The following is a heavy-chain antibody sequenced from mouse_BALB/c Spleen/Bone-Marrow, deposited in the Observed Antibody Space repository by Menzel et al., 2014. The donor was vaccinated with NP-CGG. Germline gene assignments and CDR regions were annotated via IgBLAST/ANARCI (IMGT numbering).Heavy chain of an antibody. D-gene: IGHD1-1*01. J-gene: IGHJ2*01. Sequence: EVQLQQSGGGLVQPGGSLKLSCAASGFDFSRYWMSWVRQAPGKGLEWIGEIKPDSSTINYTPSLKDKFIISRDNAKNTLYLQMSKVRSEDTALYYCARLYYYGNLDYWGQGTTLTVSS. CDR2: IKPDSSTI. CDR3: ARLYYYGNLDY. V-gene: IGHV4-1*02. CDR1: GFDFSRYW.